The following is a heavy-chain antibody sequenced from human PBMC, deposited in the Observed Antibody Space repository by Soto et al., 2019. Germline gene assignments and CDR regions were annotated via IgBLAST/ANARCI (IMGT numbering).Heavy chain of an antibody. D-gene: IGHD3-9*01. V-gene: IGHV3-23*01. Sequence: PGGSLILGWEASGLALSSDAMSWVRQAPGNGLEWVSAVSGGSGSAYYADYVQGRLTISRDNSKNTLYLQMNSLRAEDTAVCSCAKADILTVYRTPDAFDIWGQGTMVTL. CDR3: AKADILTVYRTPDAFDI. CDR1: GLALSSDA. J-gene: IGHJ3*02. CDR2: VSGGSGSA.